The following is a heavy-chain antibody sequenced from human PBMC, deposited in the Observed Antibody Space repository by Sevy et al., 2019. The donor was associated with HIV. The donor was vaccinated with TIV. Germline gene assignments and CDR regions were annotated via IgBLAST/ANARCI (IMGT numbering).Heavy chain of an antibody. J-gene: IGHJ3*02. CDR1: GFTFRNYA. CDR2: ISGISNYI. D-gene: IGHD2-2*02. Sequence: GGSLRLSCAASGFTFRNYAMNWVRQAPGKGLEWVSSISGISNYIYYADSMKGRFTVSRDNARNSLYLQMNSLRAEDTAVYYCARNNCSITNCYMGDVFDIWGQGTMVTVSS. CDR3: ARNNCSITNCYMGDVFDI. V-gene: IGHV3-21*01.